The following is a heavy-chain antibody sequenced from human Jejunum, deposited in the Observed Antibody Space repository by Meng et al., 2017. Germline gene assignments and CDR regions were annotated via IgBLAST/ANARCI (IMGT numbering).Heavy chain of an antibody. CDR1: GFTFSSYW. CDR3: ARYSSSWYAQRY. V-gene: IGHV3-7*01. D-gene: IGHD6-13*01. J-gene: IGHJ4*02. CDR2: IKHDGTEK. Sequence: GGSLRLSSAASGFTFSSYWMSWVRQAPGKGLEWVANIKHDGTEKYYVDSVKGRFTISRDNAKNSLYLQMNSLRAEDTAVYYCARYSSSWYAQRYWGQGTLVTVSS.